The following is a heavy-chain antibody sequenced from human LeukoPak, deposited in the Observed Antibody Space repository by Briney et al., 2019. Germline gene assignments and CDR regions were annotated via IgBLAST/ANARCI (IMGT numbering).Heavy chain of an antibody. CDR1: GLTASTNY. J-gene: IGHJ4*02. CDR3: AREVVGAYYFDY. Sequence: GGSLRLSCAASGLTASTNYMSWVRQAPGKGLEWVSVIYSGGSTYYADSVKGRFTISRDNSKNTLYLQVNSLRAEDTAVYYCAREVVGAYYFDYWGQGTLVTVSS. V-gene: IGHV3-66*02. CDR2: IYSGGST. D-gene: IGHD1-26*01.